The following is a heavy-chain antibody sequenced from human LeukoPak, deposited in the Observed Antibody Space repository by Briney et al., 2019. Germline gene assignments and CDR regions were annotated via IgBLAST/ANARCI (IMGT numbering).Heavy chain of an antibody. CDR3: ARMGGYSGYATH. V-gene: IGHV4-59*08. CDR1: GGSISTYY. CDR2: IHYSGTT. J-gene: IGHJ4*02. D-gene: IGHD5-12*01. Sequence: SETLSLTCTVSGGSISTYYWSWIRQPPGKGLEWIGYIHYSGTTNYNPSLKNRVTISLDTSKNQFALNLGSVTAADTAVYFCARMGGYSGYATHWGQGTLVTVSS.